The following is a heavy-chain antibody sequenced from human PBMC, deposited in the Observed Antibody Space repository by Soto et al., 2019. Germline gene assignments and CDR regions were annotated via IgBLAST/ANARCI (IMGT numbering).Heavy chain of an antibody. CDR2: ISGRAFTT. Sequence: GGSLRLSCAASGFTVSSNYMTWVRQAPGKGLEWVSSISGRAFTTDYAVSVKGRFTISRDNSKKTLYLQMSSLRAHDSAVYFCARGSKDSYPGSRIFDFWGRGTLVTVSS. D-gene: IGHD3-10*01. V-gene: IGHV3-23*01. J-gene: IGHJ4*02. CDR3: ARGSKDSYPGSRIFDF. CDR1: GFTVSSNY.